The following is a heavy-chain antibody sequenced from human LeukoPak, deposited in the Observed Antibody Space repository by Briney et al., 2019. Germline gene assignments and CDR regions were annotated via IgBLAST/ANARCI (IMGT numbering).Heavy chain of an antibody. Sequence: PGGSLRLSCAASGFTFSSYSMNWARQAPGKGLEWVASINHNGNVNYYVDSVKGRFTISRDNAKNSLYLQMSNLRAEDTAVYFWAGGGGLDVWGQGATVTVSS. CDR2: INHNGNVN. D-gene: IGHD3-16*01. J-gene: IGHJ6*02. V-gene: IGHV3-7*03. CDR1: GFTFSSYS. CDR3: AGGGGLDV.